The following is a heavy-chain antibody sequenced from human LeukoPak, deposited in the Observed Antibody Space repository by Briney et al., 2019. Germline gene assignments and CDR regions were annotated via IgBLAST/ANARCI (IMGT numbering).Heavy chain of an antibody. CDR3: AANYDFWSGYPPD. CDR1: GFTVNSKY. J-gene: IGHJ4*02. CDR2: LYSSGTT. D-gene: IGHD3-3*01. V-gene: IGHV3-66*02. Sequence: GGSLRLSCAVSGFTVNSKYMNWVRQAPGKGLEWVSTLYSSGTTYYEDYVKCRFTISRDNSKNTLYLQMHSVRAEDTAVYYCAANYDFWSGYPPDGGQGTLVTVSS.